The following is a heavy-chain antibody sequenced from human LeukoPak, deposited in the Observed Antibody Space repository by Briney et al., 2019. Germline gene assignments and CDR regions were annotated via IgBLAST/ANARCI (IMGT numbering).Heavy chain of an antibody. CDR3: ARGPNSSGWIYYFDY. CDR1: GFTFSHYE. V-gene: IGHV3-48*03. J-gene: IGHJ4*02. D-gene: IGHD6-19*01. Sequence: GGSLRLSCAASGFTFSHYEMNWVRRAPGKGLEWLSYISSSASSIYYADSVKGRFTISRDNAKKSVYLQVNSLRAEDTAVYYCARGPNSSGWIYYFDYWGQGTLVTVSS. CDR2: ISSSASSI.